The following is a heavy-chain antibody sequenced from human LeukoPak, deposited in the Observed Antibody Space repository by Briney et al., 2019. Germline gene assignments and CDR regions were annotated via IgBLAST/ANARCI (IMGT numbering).Heavy chain of an antibody. D-gene: IGHD6-13*01. V-gene: IGHV3-53*01. Sequence: PGGSLRLSCAASGFTVSSNYMIWVRQAPGKGLEWVSLIYSDGSTYYADSVKGRFTISRDNSKNTLYLQMNSLRAEDTAVYYCARDGISSSWYNWFDPWGQGTLVTVSS. J-gene: IGHJ5*02. CDR2: IYSDGST. CDR3: ARDGISSSWYNWFDP. CDR1: GFTVSSNY.